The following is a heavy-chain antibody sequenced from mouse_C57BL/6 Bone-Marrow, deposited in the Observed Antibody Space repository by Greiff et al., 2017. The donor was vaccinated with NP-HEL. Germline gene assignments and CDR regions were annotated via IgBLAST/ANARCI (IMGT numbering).Heavy chain of an antibody. CDR2: IYPGSGNT. V-gene: IGHV1-66*01. J-gene: IGHJ2*01. Sequence: VMLVESGPELVKPGASVKISCKASGYSFTSYYIHWVKQRPGQGLEWIGWIYPGSGNTKYNEKFKGKATLTADTSSSTAYMQLSSLTSEDSAVYYCADYYGSSGWGQGTTLTVSS. CDR3: ADYYGSSG. CDR1: GYSFTSYY. D-gene: IGHD1-1*01.